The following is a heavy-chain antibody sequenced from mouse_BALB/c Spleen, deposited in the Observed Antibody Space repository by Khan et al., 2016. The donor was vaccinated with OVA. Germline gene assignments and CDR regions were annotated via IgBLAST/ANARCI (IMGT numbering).Heavy chain of an antibody. CDR1: GYTFTNYG. CDR3: ARAASYWYFDG. J-gene: IGHJ1*01. V-gene: IGHV9-1*02. CDR2: INTYTGEP. Sequence: QIQLVQSGPELKKPGETVKISCKASGYTFTNYGMNWVKQAPGKGLKWMGWINTYTGEPTYTDDFKGRFAFSLETSASTAYLQINNLKNEDMATYFCARAASYWYFDGWGAGTTVTVSS.